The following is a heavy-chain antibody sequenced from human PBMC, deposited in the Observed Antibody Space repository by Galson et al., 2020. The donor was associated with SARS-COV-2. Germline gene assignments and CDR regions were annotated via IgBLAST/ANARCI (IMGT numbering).Heavy chain of an antibody. Sequence: SETLSLTCTVSGGSISSSSYYWGWIRQPPGKGLEWIGSIYYSGSTYYNPSLKSRVTISVDTSKNQFSLKLSSVTAADTAVYYCARQKAVWFGGESDYWGQGTLVTGSS. V-gene: IGHV4-39*01. D-gene: IGHD3-10*01. CDR3: ARQKAVWFGGESDY. J-gene: IGHJ4*02. CDR2: IYYSGST. CDR1: GGSISSSSYY.